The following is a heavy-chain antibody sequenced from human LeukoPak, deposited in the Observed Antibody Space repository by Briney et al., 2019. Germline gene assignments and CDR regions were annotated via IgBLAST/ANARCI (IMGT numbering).Heavy chain of an antibody. CDR1: GFTFSSYS. V-gene: IGHV3-48*01. Sequence: GGSLRLSCAASGFTFSSYSMNWVRQAPGKGLEWVSYISSSSSTIYYADSVKGRFTISRDNSKNTLYLQMNSLRAEDTAVYYCAKDLVGDYWGQGTLVTVSS. CDR3: AKDLVGDY. J-gene: IGHJ4*02. D-gene: IGHD2-15*01. CDR2: ISSSSSTI.